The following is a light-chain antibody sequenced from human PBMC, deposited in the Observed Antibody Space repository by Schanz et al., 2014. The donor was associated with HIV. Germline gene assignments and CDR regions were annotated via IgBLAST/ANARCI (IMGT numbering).Light chain of an antibody. CDR1: SSNIGNNY. V-gene: IGLV1-51*01. J-gene: IGLJ3*02. CDR2: DNN. CDR3: GTWDSSLSAGGV. Sequence: QSVLTQPPSVSAAPGQKVTISCSGSSSNIGNNYVSWYQQLPGTAPKLLIYDNNKRPSGIPDRFSGSKSGTSATLGITGLQTGEEDDYYCGTWDSSLSAGGVFGGGTKVTVL.